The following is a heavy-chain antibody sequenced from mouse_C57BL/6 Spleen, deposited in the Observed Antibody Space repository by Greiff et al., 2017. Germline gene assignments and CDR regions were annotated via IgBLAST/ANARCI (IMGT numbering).Heavy chain of an antibody. V-gene: IGHV1-50*01. CDR1: GYTFTSYW. CDR2: IDPSDSYT. Sequence: QVQLQQPGAELVKPGASVKLSCKASGYTFTSYWMQWVKQRPGQGLEWIGEIDPSDSYTNYNQKFKGKAPLTVDTSSSTAYMQLRSLTSEDSAVYYSERGSYYSNSDWFAYGGQGTLVTVSA. CDR3: ERGSYYSNSDWFAY. D-gene: IGHD2-5*01. J-gene: IGHJ3*01.